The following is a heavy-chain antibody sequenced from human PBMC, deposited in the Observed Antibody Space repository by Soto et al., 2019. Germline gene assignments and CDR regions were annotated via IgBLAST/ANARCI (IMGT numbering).Heavy chain of an antibody. CDR1: GFPFSSSA. Sequence: EVRLLESGGGLVPPGGSLRLSCVASGFPFSSSAMNWVRQAPGKGLEWVSIIAATSDAEYYAESVKGRFTSSRDNSKNTLYLQMNRLRAEDTAIYYCAKYSEAYTVYNGLHLWGQGTTVIVSS. J-gene: IGHJ6*02. V-gene: IGHV3-23*01. D-gene: IGHD1-26*01. CDR2: IAATSDAE. CDR3: AKYSEAYTVYNGLHL.